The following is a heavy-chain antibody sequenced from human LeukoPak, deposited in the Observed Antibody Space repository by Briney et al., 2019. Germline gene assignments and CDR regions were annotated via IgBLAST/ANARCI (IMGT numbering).Heavy chain of an antibody. V-gene: IGHV4-39*02. CDR3: ARDHVYGSGSPYYYYGMDV. CDR1: GGSISISSYY. Sequence: PSETLSLTCTVSGGSISISSYYRGWIRQPPGKGLEWIGSIYYSGSTYYNPSLKSRVTISVDTSKNQFSLKLSSVTAADTAVYYCARDHVYGSGSPYYYYGMDVWGQGTTVTVSS. J-gene: IGHJ6*02. CDR2: IYYSGST. D-gene: IGHD3-10*01.